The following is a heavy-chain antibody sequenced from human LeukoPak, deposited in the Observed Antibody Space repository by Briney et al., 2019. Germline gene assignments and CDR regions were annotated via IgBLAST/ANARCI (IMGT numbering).Heavy chain of an antibody. CDR1: DGSISSYY. CDR2: IYYSGST. J-gene: IGHJ4*02. Sequence: KPSETLSLTCTVSDGSISSYYWSWIQQPPGKGLEWIGYIYYSGSTNYNPSLKSRVTISVDTSKNQFSLKLSSVTAADTAVYYCARGVSGEWAPRFDYWGQGTLVTVSS. V-gene: IGHV4-59*01. CDR3: ARGVSGEWAPRFDY. D-gene: IGHD2-8*01.